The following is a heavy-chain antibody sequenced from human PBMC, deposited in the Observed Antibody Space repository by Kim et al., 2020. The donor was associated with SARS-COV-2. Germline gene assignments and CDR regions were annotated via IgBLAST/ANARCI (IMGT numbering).Heavy chain of an antibody. Sequence: GGSLRLSCAASGFTFSSYWMSWVRQAPGKGLEWVANIKPDGSEKYYVDSVKGRFTISRDNAKNSLYLQMTSLRAEDTAVYYCAIDFGFGYDDSSGYFDYWGQGTLVTVSS. D-gene: IGHD3-22*01. J-gene: IGHJ4*01. CDR2: IKPDGSEK. CDR1: GFTFSSYW. CDR3: AIDFGFGYDDSSGYFDY. V-gene: IGHV3-7*01.